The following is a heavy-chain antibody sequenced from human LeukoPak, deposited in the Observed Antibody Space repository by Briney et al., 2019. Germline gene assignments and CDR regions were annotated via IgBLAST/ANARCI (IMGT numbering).Heavy chain of an antibody. D-gene: IGHD4-17*01. V-gene: IGHV1-3*01. Sequence: ASLTVSCTAYGYTFTSYALHWVRQAPGQSPELMGWINVGNGNTKYSQKFQGRVTITRDTSASTAYMELSSLRSEDTAVYYCARLTVTPYYFDYWGQGTLVTVSS. CDR3: ARLTVTPYYFDY. CDR2: INVGNGNT. CDR1: GYTFTSYA. J-gene: IGHJ4*02.